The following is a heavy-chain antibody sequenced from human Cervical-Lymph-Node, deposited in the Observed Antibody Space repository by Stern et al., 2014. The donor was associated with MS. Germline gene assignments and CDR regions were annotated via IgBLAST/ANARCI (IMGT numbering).Heavy chain of an antibody. D-gene: IGHD3-10*01. Sequence: EVQLLESGGGLVKPGGSLRLSCAASGFTFSNAWMSWVRQAPGKGLEWVGRIKSKTDGGTTDYAAPVKGRFTISRDDSKNTLYLQMNSLKTEDTAVYYCTTGVGVLWFGDPLFDYWGQGTLVTVSS. CDR3: TTGVGVLWFGDPLFDY. J-gene: IGHJ4*02. CDR1: GFTFSNAW. CDR2: IKSKTDGGTT. V-gene: IGHV3-15*01.